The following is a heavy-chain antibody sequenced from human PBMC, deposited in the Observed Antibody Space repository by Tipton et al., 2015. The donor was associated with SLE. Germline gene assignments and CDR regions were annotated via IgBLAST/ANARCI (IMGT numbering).Heavy chain of an antibody. J-gene: IGHJ6*03. V-gene: IGHV4-59*12. Sequence: TLSLTCYVTGVSISNYYWTWIRQSPGKGLEWIGNVYKNYNPSLESRVTISQDTSKNLFSLKLTSVAAADTAVYFCARARSEDDFWRDYVYYYFYMDVWGRGTTVTVSS. CDR1: GVSISNYY. CDR2: VYKN. D-gene: IGHD3-3*01. CDR3: ARARSEDDFWRDYVYYYFYMDV.